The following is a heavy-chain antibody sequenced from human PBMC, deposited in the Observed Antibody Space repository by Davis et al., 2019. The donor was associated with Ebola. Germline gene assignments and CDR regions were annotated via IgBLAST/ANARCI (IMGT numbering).Heavy chain of an antibody. CDR2: MNPNSGNT. Sequence: ASVKVSCKASGYTFTSYDINWVRQANGQGLEWMGWMNPNSGNTGFAQKFQGRVTMTRNISITTAYLELSSLGSEDTAMYYCARRVGARSGFGNWGQGTLVTVSS. D-gene: IGHD1-26*01. CDR3: ARRVGARSGFGN. J-gene: IGHJ4*02. V-gene: IGHV1-8*01. CDR1: GYTFTSYD.